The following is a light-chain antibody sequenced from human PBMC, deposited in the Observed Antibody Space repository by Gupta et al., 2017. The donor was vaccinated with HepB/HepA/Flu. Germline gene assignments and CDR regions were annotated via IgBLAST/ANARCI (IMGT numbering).Light chain of an antibody. V-gene: IGLV1-40*01. CDR2: GNS. J-gene: IGLJ3*02. CDR3: QSYDSSLSGVV. CDR1: NSNIGAGYD. Sequence: QSVLTQPPSVSGAPGRRVTIPCTGSNSNIGAGYDVHWYQQLPGTAPKLLIYGNSNRPSGVRDRFSGSKSGTSASLAITGLQAEDEADYYCQSYDSSLSGVVFGGGTKLTVL.